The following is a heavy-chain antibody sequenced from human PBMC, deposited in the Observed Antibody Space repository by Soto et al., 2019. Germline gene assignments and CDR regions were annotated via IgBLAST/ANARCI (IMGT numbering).Heavy chain of an antibody. V-gene: IGHV1-2*02. Sequence: QVQLVQSGTEVKRPGDSVKVSCKASGYTFTGYYVHWVRQAPGQGLEWMGWITPNSGDTYLAQRFQGRVTMNRDTSIGTACMELRGLTSDATAEYYCAKGGAIVAAGTRVYLYNAMDVWGQGTTVTVSS. D-gene: IGHD1-26*01. J-gene: IGHJ6*02. CDR3: AKGGAIVAAGTRVYLYNAMDV. CDR1: GYTFTGYY. CDR2: ITPNSGDT.